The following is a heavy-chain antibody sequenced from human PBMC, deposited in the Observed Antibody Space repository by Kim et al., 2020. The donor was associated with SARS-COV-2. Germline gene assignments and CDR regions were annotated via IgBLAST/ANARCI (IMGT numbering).Heavy chain of an antibody. CDR3: ARTPEGGGYSYGGDY. CDR2: ISAYNGNT. J-gene: IGHJ4*02. V-gene: IGHV1-18*04. D-gene: IGHD5-18*01. CDR1: GYTFTSYG. Sequence: ASVKVSCKASGYTFTSYGISWVRQAPGQGLEWMGWISAYNGNTNYAQKLQGRVTMTTDTSTSTAYMELRSLRSDDTAVYYCARTPEGGGYSYGGDYWGQGTLVTVSS.